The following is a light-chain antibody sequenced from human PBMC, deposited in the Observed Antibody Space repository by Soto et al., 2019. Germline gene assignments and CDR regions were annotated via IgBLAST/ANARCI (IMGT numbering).Light chain of an antibody. CDR1: QSVTSSY. V-gene: IGKV3-15*01. CDR2: GAS. Sequence: EIVLTQSPVTLSLSPGEIATLSCSASQSVTSSYLAWYQQKPGQAPRLLIYGASTRATGIPARFSGSGSGTEFTLTINSLQSEDFAVYYCQQYNNWPRKFGQGTKVDIK. J-gene: IGKJ1*01. CDR3: QQYNNWPRK.